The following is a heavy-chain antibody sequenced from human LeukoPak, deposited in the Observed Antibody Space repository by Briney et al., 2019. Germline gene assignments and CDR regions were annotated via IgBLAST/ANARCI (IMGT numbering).Heavy chain of an antibody. CDR1: GGSISSYS. D-gene: IGHD1-20*01. Sequence: SETLSLTCSVSGGSISSYSWSWIRQPAVKGLEWIGRMYTSGSTNYNPSLKSRVTMSVDTSKNQFSLRLSSVTAADTAVYYCAREISSITGTTNADAFDIWGQGTMVTVSS. CDR2: MYTSGST. CDR3: AREISSITGTTNADAFDI. V-gene: IGHV4-4*07. J-gene: IGHJ3*02.